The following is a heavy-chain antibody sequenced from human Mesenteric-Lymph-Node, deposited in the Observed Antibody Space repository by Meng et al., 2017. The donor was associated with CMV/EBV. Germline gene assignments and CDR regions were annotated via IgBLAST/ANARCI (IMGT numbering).Heavy chain of an antibody. CDR1: GGTSTSNSW. J-gene: IGHJ4*02. Sequence: LTCAGSGGTSTSNSWWSWVRQPTGKGLEWIGEIYHSGSTNYSPSLKSRVTISVDKSKNHFSLNLSSVTAADTAVYYCARDGGATTLDYWGQGTLVTVSS. CDR2: IYHSGST. CDR3: ARDGGATTLDY. V-gene: IGHV4-4*02. D-gene: IGHD5-24*01.